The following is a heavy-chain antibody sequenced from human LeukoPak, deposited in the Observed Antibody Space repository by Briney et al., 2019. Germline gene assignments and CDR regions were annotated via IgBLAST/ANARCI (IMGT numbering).Heavy chain of an antibody. V-gene: IGHV4-34*01. CDR2: INHSGST. Sequence: SETLSLTCAVYGGSFSGYYWSWIRQPPGKGLEWIGEINHSGSTNYNPSLKSRVTISVNTSKNQFSLKLSSVTAADTAVYYCARGSRKGWLLNWFDPWGQGTLVTVSS. D-gene: IGHD3-9*01. CDR3: ARGSRKGWLLNWFDP. J-gene: IGHJ5*02. CDR1: GGSFSGYY.